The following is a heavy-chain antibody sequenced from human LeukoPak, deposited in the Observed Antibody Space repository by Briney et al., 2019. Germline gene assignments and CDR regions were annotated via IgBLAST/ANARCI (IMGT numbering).Heavy chain of an antibody. J-gene: IGHJ4*02. CDR3: ARGGSGWYYFDY. Sequence: PGGSLRLFCAASGFTFSNYWMSWVRQAPGKGLEWVANIKQDGSEKNYVDSVKGRFTMSGDNAKDSLYLRMNSLRAEDTAVYYCARGGSGWYYFDYWGQGTLVSVSS. CDR2: IKQDGSEK. CDR1: GFTFSNYW. D-gene: IGHD6-19*01. V-gene: IGHV3-7*04.